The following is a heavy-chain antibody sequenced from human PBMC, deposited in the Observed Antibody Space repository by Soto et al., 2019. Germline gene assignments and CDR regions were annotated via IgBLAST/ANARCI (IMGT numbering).Heavy chain of an antibody. CDR2: INSDGSST. CDR3: ARDSPMVRGVIKCSYYGMDV. V-gene: IGHV3-74*01. D-gene: IGHD3-10*01. J-gene: IGHJ6*02. Sequence: GGSLRLSCAASGFTFSSYWMHWVRQAPGKGLVWVSRINSDGSSTSYADSVKGRFTISRDNAKNTLYLQMNSMRAEDTAVYYGARDSPMVRGVIKCSYYGMDVWGQGTTVTVSS. CDR1: GFTFSSYW.